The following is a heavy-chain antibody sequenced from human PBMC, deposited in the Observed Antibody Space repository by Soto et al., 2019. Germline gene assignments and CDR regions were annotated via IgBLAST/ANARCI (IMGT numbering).Heavy chain of an antibody. CDR2: IYYSGST. J-gene: IGHJ6*02. V-gene: IGHV4-31*03. D-gene: IGHD3-9*01. Sequence: QVQLQESGPGLVKPSQTLSLTCTVSGGSINSGGYYWSWIRQHPGKGLEWIGYIYYSGSTYYNPSLKGRFTISVDTSKNLFSLKLSSVTAADTAVYYCARDLTSYGMDVWGQGTTVTVSS. CDR3: ARDLTSYGMDV. CDR1: GGSINSGGYY.